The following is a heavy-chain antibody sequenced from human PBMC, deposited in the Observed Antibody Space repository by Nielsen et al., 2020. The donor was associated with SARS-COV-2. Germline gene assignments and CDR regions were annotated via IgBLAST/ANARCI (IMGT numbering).Heavy chain of an antibody. J-gene: IGHJ6*02. CDR2: IKQDGSEK. CDR1: GFTFSSYW. D-gene: IGHD3/OR15-3a*01. CDR3: ARDRTDLYGYYYYAMDV. V-gene: IGHV3-7*03. Sequence: GEALKISCAASGFTFSSYWMSWVRQAPGKGLEWVANIKQDGSEKYYVDSVKGRFTISRDNAKNSLYLQMSSLRAEDTAVYYCARDRTDLYGYYYYAMDVWGQGTTVTVSS.